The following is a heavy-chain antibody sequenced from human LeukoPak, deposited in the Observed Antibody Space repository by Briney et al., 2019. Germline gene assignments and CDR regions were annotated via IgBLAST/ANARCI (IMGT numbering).Heavy chain of an antibody. J-gene: IGHJ3*02. CDR1: GYSISSGYY. V-gene: IGHV4-38-2*02. D-gene: IGHD2-8*01. Sequence: SETLSLTCTVSGYSISSGYYWGWIRQPPGKGLESIGNIYYTGSTYYNPSLKSRVTMSADTSKNQFSLKMSSVTAADTAVYYCARDTAMYRAFDIWGQGTMVTVSS. CDR3: ARDTAMYRAFDI. CDR2: IYYTGST.